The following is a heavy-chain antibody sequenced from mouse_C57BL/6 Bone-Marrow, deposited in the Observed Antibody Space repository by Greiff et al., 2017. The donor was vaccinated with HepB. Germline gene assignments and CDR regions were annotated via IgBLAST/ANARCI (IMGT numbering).Heavy chain of an antibody. CDR2: INPSSGYT. Sequence: QVQLQQSGAELAKPGASVKLSCKASGYTFTSYWMHWVTQRPGQGLEWIGYINPSSGYTQYNQKFKDKARLTADKSSSTAYMQLSSLTYEDSAVYYCARGINTVAPFADWGQETLFTVSA. J-gene: IGHJ3*01. CDR3: ARGINTVAPFAD. D-gene: IGHD1-1*01. V-gene: IGHV1-7*01. CDR1: GYTFTSYW.